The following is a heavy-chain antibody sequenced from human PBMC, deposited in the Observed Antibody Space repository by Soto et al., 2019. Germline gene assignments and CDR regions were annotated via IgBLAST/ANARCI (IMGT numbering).Heavy chain of an antibody. J-gene: IGHJ3*02. CDR1: GYSISNSNW. CDR3: ARIAPTAAGPHDAFDI. V-gene: IGHV4-28*01. Sequence: QVQLQESGPGLVKPSDTLSLTCAVSGYSISNSNWWGWIRQPPGKGLEWIGYIYYSGSTYYNPSLKIRVTMSLDTSRNQFSLKLSSVTAVDTAVYYCARIAPTAAGPHDAFDIWGQGTMVTVSS. CDR2: IYYSGST. D-gene: IGHD6-13*01.